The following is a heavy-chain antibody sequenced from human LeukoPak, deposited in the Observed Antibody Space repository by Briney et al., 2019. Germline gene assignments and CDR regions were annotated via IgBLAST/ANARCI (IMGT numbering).Heavy chain of an antibody. Sequence: PGGSLRLSCAASGFTFSNAWMSWVRQAPGKGLEWVGRIKSKTDGGTTDYAAPVKGRFTISRDDSKNTLYLQMNSLKTEDTAVYYCTTLAGTSLWFGELYYYFDYWGQGTLVTVSS. CDR1: GFTFSNAW. CDR2: IKSKTDGGTT. CDR3: TTLAGTSLWFGELYYYFDY. D-gene: IGHD3-10*01. J-gene: IGHJ4*02. V-gene: IGHV3-15*01.